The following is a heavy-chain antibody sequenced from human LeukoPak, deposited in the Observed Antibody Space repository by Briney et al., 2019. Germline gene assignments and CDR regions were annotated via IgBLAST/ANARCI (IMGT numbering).Heavy chain of an antibody. J-gene: IGHJ4*02. D-gene: IGHD6-13*01. Sequence: GGSLRLSCAASGFTFSSYAMSWVRQAPGKGLEWVSAISGSGGSTYYTDSVKGRFTISRDNSKNTLYLQMNSLRADDTAVYYCAKDYSSSWYSSLFDYWGQGTLVTVSS. CDR3: AKDYSSSWYSSLFDY. CDR1: GFTFSSYA. V-gene: IGHV3-23*01. CDR2: ISGSGGST.